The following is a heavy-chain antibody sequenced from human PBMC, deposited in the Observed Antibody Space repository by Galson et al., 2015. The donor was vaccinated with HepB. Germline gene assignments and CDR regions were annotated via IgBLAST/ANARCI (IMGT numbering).Heavy chain of an antibody. CDR3: AREGSSSWYPDYYGMDV. J-gene: IGHJ6*02. CDR2: TYYRSKWYN. Sequence: CAISGDSVSSNSAAWNWIRQSPSRGLEWLGRTYYRSKWYNDYAVSVKSRITINPDTSKNQFSLQLNSVTPEDTAVYYCAREGSSSWYPDYYGMDVWGQGTTVTVSS. V-gene: IGHV6-1*01. CDR1: GDSVSSNSAA. D-gene: IGHD6-13*01.